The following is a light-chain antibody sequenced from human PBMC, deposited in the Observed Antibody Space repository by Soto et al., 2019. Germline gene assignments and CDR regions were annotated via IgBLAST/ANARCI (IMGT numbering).Light chain of an antibody. V-gene: IGLV3-9*01. Sequence: SYELTQPLSVSVALGQTARITCGGNNIGSKNVHWYQQKPGQAPVLVIYRDGNRPSGIPERFSGSNSGNTATLTISRAQAWDEADYYCQVWDSSTVFGGGTKLTVL. J-gene: IGLJ2*01. CDR1: NIGSKN. CDR3: QVWDSSTV. CDR2: RDG.